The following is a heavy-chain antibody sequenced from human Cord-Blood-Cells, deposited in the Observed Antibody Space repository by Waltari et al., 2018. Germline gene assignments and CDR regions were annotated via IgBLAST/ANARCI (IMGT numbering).Heavy chain of an antibody. V-gene: IGHV4-4*02. Sequence: QVQLQESGPGLVKPSGTLSLTCAVSGGSISSRNWWSWVRQPPGKGLEWIGEIYHSGSTNYNPSLKSRVTISVDKSKNQFSLKLSSVTAADTAVYYGARDLGSSGSGSYYNYWGQGTLVTVSS. CDR2: IYHSGST. CDR3: ARDLGSSGSGSYYNY. D-gene: IGHD3-10*01. CDR1: GGSISSRNW. J-gene: IGHJ4*02.